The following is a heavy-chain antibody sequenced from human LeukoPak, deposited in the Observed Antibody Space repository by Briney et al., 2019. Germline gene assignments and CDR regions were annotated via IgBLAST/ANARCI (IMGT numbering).Heavy chain of an antibody. CDR1: GGSLSSYY. Sequence: PSKTLSLTRTVSGGSLSSYYWSWIRQPPGKGLEWIGYIYNSQNTKSNSPLESRVTVSVDTSKNQFFLKLTSVTAADTAVYYCARFHSGPRGWYVLWYFDLWGRGTLVTVSS. CDR3: ARFHSGPRGWYVLWYFDL. CDR2: IYNSQNT. D-gene: IGHD6-19*01. J-gene: IGHJ2*01. V-gene: IGHV4-4*09.